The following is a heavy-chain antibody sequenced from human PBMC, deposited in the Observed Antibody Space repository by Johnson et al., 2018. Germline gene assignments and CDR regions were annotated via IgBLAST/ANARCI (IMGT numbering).Heavy chain of an antibody. CDR3: AGGRLDVWELRWYYYYYMDV. CDR2: IYYSGST. Sequence: QVQLQESGPGLVKPSETLSLTCTVSGGSISSSSYYWGWIRQPPGKGLEWIGSIYYSGSTYYNPSLKSRVTISVDPSKNQFSLKLSSVTAGDTAVYYCAGGRLDVWELRWYYYYYMDVWGKGTTVTVSS. J-gene: IGHJ6*03. V-gene: IGHV4-39*07. CDR1: GGSISSSSYY. D-gene: IGHD1-26*01.